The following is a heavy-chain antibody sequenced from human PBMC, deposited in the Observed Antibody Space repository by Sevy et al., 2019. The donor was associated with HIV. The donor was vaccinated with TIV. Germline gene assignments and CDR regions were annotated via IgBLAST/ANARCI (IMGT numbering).Heavy chain of an antibody. D-gene: IGHD2-15*01. CDR2: ISSSGSTI. CDR3: ARVGWGYCSGGSCYWTWYYYGMDV. V-gene: IGHV3-48*03. CDR1: GFTFSSYE. J-gene: IGHJ6*02. Sequence: GGSLRLSCAASGFTFSSYEMNWVRQAPGKGLEWVSYISSSGSTIYYADSVKGRFTISGDNAKNSLYLQMNSLRAEDTAVYYCARVGWGYCSGGSCYWTWYYYGMDVWGQGTTVTVSS.